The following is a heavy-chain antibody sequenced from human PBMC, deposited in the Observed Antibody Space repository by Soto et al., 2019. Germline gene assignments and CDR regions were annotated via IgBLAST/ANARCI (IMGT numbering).Heavy chain of an antibody. CDR1: GFTFSSYA. V-gene: IGHV3-30-3*01. Sequence: QVQLVESGGGVVQPGRSLRLSCAASGFTFSSYAMHWVRQAPGKGLEWVAVISYDGSNKYYADSVKGRFTISRDNSKKTLYLQMNSLRAEDTAVYYCARESWWVDYYYGMDVWGQGTTVTVSS. J-gene: IGHJ6*02. CDR2: ISYDGSNK. CDR3: ARESWWVDYYYGMDV. D-gene: IGHD2-8*02.